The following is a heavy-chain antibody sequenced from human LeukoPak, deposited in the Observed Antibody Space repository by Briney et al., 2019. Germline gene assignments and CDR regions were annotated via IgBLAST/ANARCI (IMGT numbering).Heavy chain of an antibody. V-gene: IGHV3-33*01. CDR2: IWYDGSNK. J-gene: IGHJ4*02. CDR1: GFTFSSYG. Sequence: SGGSLRLSCAASGFTFSSYGMHWVRQAPGKGLEWVAVIWYDGSNKYYADSVKGRFTISRDNSKNTLYLQMNSLRAEDTAVYYCARVGSSSWYWYDYWGQGTLVTVSS. D-gene: IGHD6-13*01. CDR3: ARVGSSSWYWYDY.